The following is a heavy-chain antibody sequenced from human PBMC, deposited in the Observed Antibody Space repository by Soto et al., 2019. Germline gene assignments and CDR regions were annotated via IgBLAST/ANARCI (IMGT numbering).Heavy chain of an antibody. CDR1: GFTFSTYS. Sequence: EVQLVESGGGLVQPGGSLRLSCAASGFTFSTYSMNWVRQAPGKGLEWVSYISSFSSTIYYADSVKGRFTISRDNAKTSLYLQMNSLRDEDTAVYYCAREGIAVRGVDYWGQGTLVTVSS. CDR3: AREGIAVRGVDY. CDR2: ISSFSSTI. D-gene: IGHD6-19*01. J-gene: IGHJ4*02. V-gene: IGHV3-48*02.